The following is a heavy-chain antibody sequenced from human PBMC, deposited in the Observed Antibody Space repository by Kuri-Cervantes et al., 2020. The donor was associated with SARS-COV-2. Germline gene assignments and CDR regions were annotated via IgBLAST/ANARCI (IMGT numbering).Heavy chain of an antibody. D-gene: IGHD6-19*01. V-gene: IGHV3-64*01. CDR2: ISSNGGST. CDR3: ARDRGSGYGMDV. J-gene: IGHJ6*02. CDR1: GFTFSKYW. Sequence: GESLKISCAASGFTFSKYWMSWVRQAPGKGLEYVSAISSNGGSTYYANSVKGRFTISRDNSKNTLYLQMGSLRAEDMAVYYCARDRGSGYGMDVWGQGTMVTVSS.